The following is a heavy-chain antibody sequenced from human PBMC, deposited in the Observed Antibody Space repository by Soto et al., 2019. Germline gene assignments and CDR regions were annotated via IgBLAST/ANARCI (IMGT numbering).Heavy chain of an antibody. V-gene: IGHV4-39*01. J-gene: IGHJ4*02. CDR2: IYYSGST. CDR1: GGSISSSSYY. Sequence: QLQLQESGPGLVKPSETLSLTCTVSGGSISSSSYYWGWIRQPPGKGLEWIGSIYYSGSTYYNPSLKSRVTISVDTSKNQFSLKLSSVTAADTAVYYCARHRITMVRGVSDDYWGQGTLVTVSS. CDR3: ARHRITMVRGVSDDY. D-gene: IGHD3-10*01.